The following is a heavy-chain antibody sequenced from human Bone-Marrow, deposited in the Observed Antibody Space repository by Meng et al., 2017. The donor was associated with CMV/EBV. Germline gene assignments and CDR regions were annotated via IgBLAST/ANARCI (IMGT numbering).Heavy chain of an antibody. CDR3: AREGKFEYSYGYYYGMDV. CDR2: ISYDGSNK. CDR1: GFTFSSYA. Sequence: GGSLRLSCAASGFTFSSYAMHWVRQAPGKGLEWVAVISYDGSNKYYADSVKGRFTISRDNSKNTLYLQMNSLRAEDTAVYYCAREGKFEYSYGYYYGMDVWGQGTTVTVSS. V-gene: IGHV3-30*04. J-gene: IGHJ6*02. D-gene: IGHD5-18*01.